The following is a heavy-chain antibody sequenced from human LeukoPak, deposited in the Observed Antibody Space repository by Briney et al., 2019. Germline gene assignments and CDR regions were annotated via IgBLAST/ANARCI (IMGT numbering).Heavy chain of an antibody. CDR1: GFTFSSYW. CDR3: AKDISVGRYFDWLSNGGFDY. Sequence: PGGSLRLSCVASGFTFSSYWMHWVRQDPRKGLVWVSRINGDGRNINYADSVRGRFTISRDNAKNTLFLQMNSLRAEDTALYYCAKDISVGRYFDWLSNGGFDYWGQGTLVTVSS. D-gene: IGHD3-9*01. CDR2: INGDGRNI. J-gene: IGHJ4*02. V-gene: IGHV3-74*01.